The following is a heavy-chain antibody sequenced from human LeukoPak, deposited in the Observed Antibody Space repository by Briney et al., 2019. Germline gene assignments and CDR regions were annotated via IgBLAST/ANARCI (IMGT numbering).Heavy chain of an antibody. V-gene: IGHV3-72*01. CDR2: IRRGANSYTT. D-gene: IGHD3-16*01. CDR3: SRDGGEGGNSAFDI. J-gene: IGHJ3*02. Sequence: GGSLRLSCAASGFTFSDYILDWVRQAPGKGREWVGRIRRGANSYTTEYAASVKGRFSISRDDSKNSLYLHMNSLKTEDTAVYHCSRDGGEGGNSAFDIWGQGTMVTVSS. CDR1: GFTFSDYI.